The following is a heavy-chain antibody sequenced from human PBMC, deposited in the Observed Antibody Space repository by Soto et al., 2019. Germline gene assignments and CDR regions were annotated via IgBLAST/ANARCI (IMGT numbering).Heavy chain of an antibody. J-gene: IGHJ4*02. D-gene: IGHD6-13*01. CDR2: IYTSGSN. CDR1: GGSISNYY. CDR3: AGAPAYSTSWLDY. V-gene: IGHV4-4*07. Sequence: QVQLQESGPGLVKPSETLSLTCTVSGGSISNYYWNWIRQLAGQGLEWNGRIYTSGSNSYNPSLKSRVTMSVDTVKNQFSLNLSSVTAADKAGYYCAGAPAYSTSWLDYWGRGILVTVSS.